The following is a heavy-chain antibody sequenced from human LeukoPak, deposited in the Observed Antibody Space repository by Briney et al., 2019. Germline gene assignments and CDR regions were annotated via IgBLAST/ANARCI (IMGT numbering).Heavy chain of an antibody. V-gene: IGHV3-21*01. CDR2: ISGRSDYI. D-gene: IGHD3-10*01. J-gene: IGHJ2*01. Sequence: GGSLRLSCAASGFPFSDYSMNWVRQAPGKGLEWVSSISGRSDYIYSADSVKGRFTISRDNAKNSLYLQMTSLRADDTAVYFCVRDLVRGVHPIFYFDLWGRGTLVTVSS. CDR3: VRDLVRGVHPIFYFDL. CDR1: GFPFSDYS.